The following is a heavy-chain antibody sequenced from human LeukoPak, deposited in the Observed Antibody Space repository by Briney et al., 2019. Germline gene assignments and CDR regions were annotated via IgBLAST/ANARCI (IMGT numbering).Heavy chain of an antibody. V-gene: IGHV4-34*01. D-gene: IGHD1-26*01. CDR2: INHSGST. J-gene: IGHJ4*02. CDR3: AREPLGGLEGATGY. CDR1: GGSFSGYY. Sequence: PSETLSLTCAVYGGSFSGYYWSWIRQPPGKGLEWIGEINHSGSTNYNPSLKSRVTISVDTSKNQFSLKLSSVTAADTAVYYCAREPLGGLEGATGYWGQGTLVTVSS.